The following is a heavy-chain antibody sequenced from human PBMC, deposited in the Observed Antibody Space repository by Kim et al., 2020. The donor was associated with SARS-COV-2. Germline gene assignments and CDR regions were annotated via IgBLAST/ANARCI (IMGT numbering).Heavy chain of an antibody. D-gene: IGHD4-17*01. CDR3: AIEVGYGDYDY. J-gene: IGHJ4*02. V-gene: IGHV3-53*01. CDR2: T. Sequence: TYYADSVKGRFTISRDNSKNTLYLQMNSLRAEDTAVYYCAIEVGYGDYDYWGQGTLVTVSS.